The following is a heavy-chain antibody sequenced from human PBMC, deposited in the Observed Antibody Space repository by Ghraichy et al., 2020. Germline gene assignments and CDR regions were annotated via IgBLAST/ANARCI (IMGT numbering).Heavy chain of an antibody. D-gene: IGHD2-2*01. Sequence: ASVKVSCKASGYTFTSYGISWVRQAPGQGLEWMGWISAYNGNTNYAQKLQGRVTMTTDTSTSTAYMELRSLRSDDTAVYYCARDLVVVVPAASSVKPYYYYGMDVWGQGTTVTVSS. CDR1: GYTFTSYG. CDR3: ARDLVVVVPAASSVKPYYYYGMDV. CDR2: ISAYNGNT. V-gene: IGHV1-18*01. J-gene: IGHJ6*02.